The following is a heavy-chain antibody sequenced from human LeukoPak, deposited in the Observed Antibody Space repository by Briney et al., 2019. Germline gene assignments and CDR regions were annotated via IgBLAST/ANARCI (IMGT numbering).Heavy chain of an antibody. Sequence: SETLSLTCTVSGGSISSSSYYWGWIRQPPGKGLEWIGYIYYSGSTYYNPSLKSRVTISVDTSKNQFSLKLSSVTAADTAVYYCARTTYYYDSSGYYSEGFDYWGQGTLVTVSS. CDR1: GGSISSSSYY. V-gene: IGHV4-30-4*08. CDR3: ARTTYYYDSSGYYSEGFDY. J-gene: IGHJ4*02. CDR2: IYYSGST. D-gene: IGHD3-22*01.